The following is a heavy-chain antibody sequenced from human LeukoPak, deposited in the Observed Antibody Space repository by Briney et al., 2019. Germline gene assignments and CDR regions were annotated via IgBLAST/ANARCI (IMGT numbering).Heavy chain of an antibody. CDR3: AKNLHGYSSQIDY. J-gene: IGHJ4*02. CDR2: ITGSSDKT. D-gene: IGHD5-12*01. V-gene: IGHV3-23*01. CDR1: GFTLSSYA. Sequence: GGSLRLSCAASGFTLSSYAMNWVRQAPGKGLEWVSGITGSSDKTFYADSVKGRFTISRDNSKNTLFLQMNSLRAEDTAVYYCAKNLHGYSSQIDYWGQGTLVTVPS.